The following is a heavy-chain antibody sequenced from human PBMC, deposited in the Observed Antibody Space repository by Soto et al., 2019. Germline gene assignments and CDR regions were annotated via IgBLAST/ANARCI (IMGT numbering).Heavy chain of an antibody. CDR1: GFTFSSYE. J-gene: IGHJ6*02. CDR2: ISSSGSTI. D-gene: IGHD1-26*01. Sequence: EVQLVESGGGLVQPGGSLRLSCAASGFTFSSYEMNWVHQAPGKGLEWVSYISSSGSTIYYADSVKGRFTISRDNAKNSLYLQMNSLRAEDTAVYYCASSSGSYYVVAVWGQGTTVTVSS. CDR3: ASSSGSYYVVAV. V-gene: IGHV3-48*03.